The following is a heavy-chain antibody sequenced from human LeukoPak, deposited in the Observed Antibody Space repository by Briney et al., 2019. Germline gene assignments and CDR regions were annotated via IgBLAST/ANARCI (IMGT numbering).Heavy chain of an antibody. D-gene: IGHD1-26*01. V-gene: IGHV3-23*01. CDR2: ISGSGGST. CDR3: AKDSGSYPTGYFDL. CDR1: GFTFSSYA. J-gene: IGHJ2*01. Sequence: GGSLRLSCAASGFTFSSYAMSWVRQAPGKGLEWVSAISGSGGSTYYADSVKGRFTISRDNPKNTLYLQMNSLRAEDTAVYYCAKDSGSYPTGYFDLWGRGTLVTVSS.